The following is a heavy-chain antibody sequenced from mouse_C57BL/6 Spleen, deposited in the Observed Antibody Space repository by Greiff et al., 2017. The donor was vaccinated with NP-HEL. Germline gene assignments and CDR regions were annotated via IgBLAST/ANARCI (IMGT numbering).Heavy chain of an antibody. V-gene: IGHV1-54*01. D-gene: IGHD1-1*01. Sequence: VQLQQSGAELVRPGTSVKVSCKASGYAFTNYLIEWVKQRPGQGLEWIGVINPGSGGTNYNEKFKGKATLPADKSSSTAYMQLSSLTSEDSAVYFCARVVAQYYFDYWGQGTTLTVSS. J-gene: IGHJ2*01. CDR2: INPGSGGT. CDR1: GYAFTNYL. CDR3: ARVVAQYYFDY.